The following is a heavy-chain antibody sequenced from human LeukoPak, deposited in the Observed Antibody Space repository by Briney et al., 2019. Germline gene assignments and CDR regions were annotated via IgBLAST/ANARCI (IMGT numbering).Heavy chain of an antibody. D-gene: IGHD6-19*01. CDR3: AKPYYPGIAVAGVNWFDP. CDR1: GYTFTGYY. V-gene: IGHV1-2*02. J-gene: IGHJ5*02. Sequence: ASVKVSCKASGYTFTGYYMHWVRQAPGQGLEWMGWINPNSGGTNYAQKFQGRVTMTRDTSISTAYMELSRLRSDDTAAYYCAKPYYPGIAVAGVNWFDPWGQGTLVTVSS. CDR2: INPNSGGT.